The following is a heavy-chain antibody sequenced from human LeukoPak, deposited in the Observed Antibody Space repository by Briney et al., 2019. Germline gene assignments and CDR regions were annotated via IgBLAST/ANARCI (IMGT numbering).Heavy chain of an antibody. CDR1: GYSFIGHG. V-gene: IGHV1-18*01. D-gene: IGHD2-2*02. J-gene: IGHJ6*02. CDR3: ARPGADCGSAGCYTYPYYGLDV. CDR2: ISAYNGNT. Sequence: ASVKVSCKASGYSFIGHGITWVRQAPGQGLEWMGWISAYNGNTKYAQNLQGGVTMTTDISTSTAYMELRSLRSDDTAVYYCARPGADCGSAGCYTYPYYGLDVWGQGTTVTVSS.